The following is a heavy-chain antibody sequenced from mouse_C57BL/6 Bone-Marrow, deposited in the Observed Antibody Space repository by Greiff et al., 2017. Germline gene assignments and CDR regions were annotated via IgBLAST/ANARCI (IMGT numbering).Heavy chain of an antibody. CDR2: IDPSDSYT. V-gene: IGHV1-50*01. J-gene: IGHJ3*01. Sequence: VQLQQSGAELVKPGASVKLSCKASGYTFTSYWMQWVKQRPGQGLEWIGEIDPSDSYTNYNQKFKGKATLTVDTSSSTAYMQLSSLTSEDSAVYYCASNPWFAYWGQGTLVTVSA. CDR3: ASNPWFAY. CDR1: GYTFTSYW.